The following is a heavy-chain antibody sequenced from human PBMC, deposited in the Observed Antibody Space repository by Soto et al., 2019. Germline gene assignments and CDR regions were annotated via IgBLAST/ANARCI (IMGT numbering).Heavy chain of an antibody. D-gene: IGHD4-17*01. V-gene: IGHV4-4*02. CDR1: SGSISSSNW. CDR3: ARGNYGDYAHYYYYMDV. J-gene: IGHJ6*03. CDR2: IYHSGST. Sequence: QVQLQESGPGLVKPSGTLSLTCAVSSGSISSSNWWSWVRQPPGKGLEWIGEIYHSGSTNYNPSLKSRVTISVDKSKNQFSLKLSSVTAADTAVYYCARGNYGDYAHYYYYMDVWGKGTTVTFSS.